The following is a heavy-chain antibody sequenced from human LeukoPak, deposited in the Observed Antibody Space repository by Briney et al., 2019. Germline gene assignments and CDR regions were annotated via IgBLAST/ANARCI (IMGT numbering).Heavy chain of an antibody. V-gene: IGHV4-31*03. J-gene: IGHJ6*03. Sequence: SETLSLTCTVSGGSISSSDYYWSWIRQHPGKGLEWIGYIYYSGSTNYNPSLKSRVTISVDTSKNQFSLKLSSVTAADTAVYYCARDLIDGYNYYYYMDVWGKGTTVTVSS. CDR2: IYYSGST. CDR3: ARDLIDGYNYYYYMDV. CDR1: GGSISSSDYY. D-gene: IGHD2/OR15-2a*01.